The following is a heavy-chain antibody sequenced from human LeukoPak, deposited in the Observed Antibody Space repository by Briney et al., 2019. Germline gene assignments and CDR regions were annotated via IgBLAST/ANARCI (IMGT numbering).Heavy chain of an antibody. CDR3: ARQPITEGKWIQLSLDY. V-gene: IGHV4-39*01. CDR1: GGSISSGSYY. Sequence: SETLSLTCTVSGGSISSGSYYWGWIRQPPGKGLEWIGTIYYSGSTFYNPSLKSRVTISVDTSKNQLSLKLSSVTAADAAVYYCARQPITEGKWIQLSLDYWGQGTLVTVSS. J-gene: IGHJ4*02. D-gene: IGHD5-18*01. CDR2: IYYSGST.